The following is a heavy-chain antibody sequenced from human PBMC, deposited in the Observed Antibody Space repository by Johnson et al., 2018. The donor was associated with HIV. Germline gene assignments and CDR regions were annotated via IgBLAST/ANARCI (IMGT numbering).Heavy chain of an antibody. CDR2: ISSSGSTI. V-gene: IGHV3-11*01. D-gene: IGHD3-10*01. CDR3: ARPIVRGASDI. J-gene: IGHJ3*02. Sequence: VQLVESGGGVVQPGRSLRLSCAASGFTFSDYYMSWIRQAPGKGLEWVSYISSSGSTIYYADSVRGRFAISRDNARNSVFLQMNSLRTEDTAVYYCARPIVRGASDIWGQGTMVTVSS. CDR1: GFTFSDYY.